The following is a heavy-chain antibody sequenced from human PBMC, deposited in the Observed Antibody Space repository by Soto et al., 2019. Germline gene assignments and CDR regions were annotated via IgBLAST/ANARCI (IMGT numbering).Heavy chain of an antibody. V-gene: IGHV4-61*01. Sequence: QVQLQESGPGLVKPSETLSLTCTVSGGSVSSGSYYWSWIRQPPGKGLEWIGYIYYSGSTNYNPSLKSRVTISVDTSKNQFSLKLSSVTAADTAVYYCARDRYSSSWNYYYYYGMDVWGQGTTVTVSS. J-gene: IGHJ6*02. CDR1: GGSVSSGSYY. D-gene: IGHD6-13*01. CDR3: ARDRYSSSWNYYYYYGMDV. CDR2: IYYSGST.